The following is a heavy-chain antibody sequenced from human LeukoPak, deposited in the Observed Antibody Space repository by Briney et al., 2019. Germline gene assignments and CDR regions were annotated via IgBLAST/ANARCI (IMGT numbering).Heavy chain of an antibody. D-gene: IGHD3-22*01. CDR3: ARKQYYCDSSGYYRNYNWFDP. CDR2: INHSGST. Sequence: PSETLSLTCTVSGGSISTSYYYWGWIRQPPGKGLEWIGEINHSGSTNHNPSLKSRVTISVDTSKNQFSLKLSSVTAADTAVYYCARKQYYCDSSGYYRNYNWFDPWGQGTLVTVSS. J-gene: IGHJ5*02. V-gene: IGHV4-39*07. CDR1: GGSISTSYYY.